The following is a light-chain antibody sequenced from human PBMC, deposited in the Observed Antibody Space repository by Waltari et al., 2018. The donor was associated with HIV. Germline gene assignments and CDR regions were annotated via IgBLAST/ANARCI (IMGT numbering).Light chain of an antibody. Sequence: QSALTQPRSVAESPGQSVTISCTGTSSDVGAYNYVSWYQQHPGRAPKFIIYSVGARPSGVPARFSCSQSGNTSSLTISGLQAEDEADYYCCSYAGSYPVVFGGGTKLTVL. CDR1: SSDVGAYNY. J-gene: IGLJ2*01. CDR3: CSYAGSYPVV. V-gene: IGLV2-11*01. CDR2: SVG.